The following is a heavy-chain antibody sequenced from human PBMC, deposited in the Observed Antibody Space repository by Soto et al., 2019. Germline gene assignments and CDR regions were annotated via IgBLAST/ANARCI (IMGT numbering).Heavy chain of an antibody. CDR2: IYYSGST. V-gene: IGHV4-31*03. D-gene: IGHD3-3*01. Sequence: SETLSLTCTVSGGSISSGGYYWSWIRQHPGKGLEWIGYIYYSGSTYYNPSLKSRVTISVDTSKNHFSLKLSSVTAADTAVYYCARDRREYDFWSGYYPNYYYGMDVWGQGTTVTVSS. J-gene: IGHJ6*02. CDR3: ARDRREYDFWSGYYPNYYYGMDV. CDR1: GGSISSGGYY.